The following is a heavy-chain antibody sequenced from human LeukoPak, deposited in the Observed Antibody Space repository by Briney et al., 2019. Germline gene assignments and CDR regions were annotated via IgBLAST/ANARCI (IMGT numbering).Heavy chain of an antibody. Sequence: GGSLRLSCEASGFTFSRCSMASGRQAPGKGLEWVSIISDDSSDTHYSDSLKGRFTISRDNSWKTLSLQMNSLRAEDTAVYYCARGDTTVTAYYFDYWGQGTLVTVSS. CDR3: ARGDTTVTAYYFDY. J-gene: IGHJ4*02. D-gene: IGHD4-17*01. V-gene: IGHV3-23*01. CDR2: ISDDSSDT. CDR1: GFTFSRCS.